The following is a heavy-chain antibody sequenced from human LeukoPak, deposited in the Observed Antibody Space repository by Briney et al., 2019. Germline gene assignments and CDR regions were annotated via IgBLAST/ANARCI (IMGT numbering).Heavy chain of an antibody. J-gene: IGHJ4*02. Sequence: GGSLRLSCAASGFTFSSYWMSWVRQAPGKGLEWVSSISSSSSYIYYADSVKGRFTISRDNAKNSLYLQMNSLRAEDTAVYYCATLEAFGYWGQGTLVTVSS. CDR3: ATLEAFGY. V-gene: IGHV3-21*01. CDR2: ISSSSSYI. D-gene: IGHD5-24*01. CDR1: GFTFSSYW.